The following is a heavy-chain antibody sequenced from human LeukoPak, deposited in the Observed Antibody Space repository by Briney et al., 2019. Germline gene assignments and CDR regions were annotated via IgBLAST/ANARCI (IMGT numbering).Heavy chain of an antibody. CDR1: GFTFDDYA. J-gene: IGHJ3*02. CDR2: ISWNSDSI. CDR3: AKGAQPWYWGSSGPNHWGSALDI. Sequence: GRSLRLSCAASGFTFDDYAMFWVRQAPGKGLEWVSGISWNSDSIAYADSAKGRFTISRDNAKNSLYLQVNSLKPEEMALYYCAKGAQPWYWGSSGPNHWGSALDIWGQGTMVTVSS. D-gene: IGHD3-22*01. V-gene: IGHV3-9*03.